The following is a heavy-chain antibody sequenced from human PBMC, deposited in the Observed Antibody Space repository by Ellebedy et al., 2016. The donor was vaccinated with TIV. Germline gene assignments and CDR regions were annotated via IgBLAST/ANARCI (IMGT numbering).Heavy chain of an antibody. CDR2: MNPNSGNT. V-gene: IGHV1-8*01. D-gene: IGHD3-10*01. CDR1: GYTFTSYD. CDR3: ARGNRRVLWFGEYYGMDV. J-gene: IGHJ6*02. Sequence: ASVKVSCXASGYTFTSYDINWVRQATGQGLEWMGWMNPNSGNTGYAQKFQGRVTMTRNTSISTAYMELSSLRSEDTAVYYCARGNRRVLWFGEYYGMDVWGQGTTVTVSS.